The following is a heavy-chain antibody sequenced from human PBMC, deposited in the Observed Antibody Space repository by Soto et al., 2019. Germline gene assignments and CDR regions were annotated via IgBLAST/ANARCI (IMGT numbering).Heavy chain of an antibody. CDR3: ASGSAGGQLPYRGGYFQH. V-gene: IGHV4-34*01. CDR1: GGSFSGYY. CDR2: INHSGST. D-gene: IGHD3-10*01. J-gene: IGHJ1*01. Sequence: QVQLQQWGAGLLKPSETLSLTCAVYGGSFSGYYWSWIRQPPGKGLAWIGEINHSGSTNYNPSLKSRVTISVDTSKNQFALKVSSVTAADTAVYYCASGSAGGQLPYRGGYFQHWGQGTLVTVSS.